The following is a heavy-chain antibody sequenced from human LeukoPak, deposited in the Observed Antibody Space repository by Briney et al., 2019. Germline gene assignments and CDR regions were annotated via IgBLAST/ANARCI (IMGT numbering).Heavy chain of an antibody. CDR3: AREVLLWFGENEYYFDY. CDR2: IYTSGST. Sequence: SETLSLTCAVFGGSFSSYYWSWIRQPAGKGLEWIGRIYTSGSTNYNPSLKSRVTMSVDTSKNQFSLKLSSVTAADTAVYYCAREVLLWFGENEYYFDYWGQGTLVTVSS. V-gene: IGHV4-4*07. CDR1: GGSFSSYY. J-gene: IGHJ4*02. D-gene: IGHD3-10*01.